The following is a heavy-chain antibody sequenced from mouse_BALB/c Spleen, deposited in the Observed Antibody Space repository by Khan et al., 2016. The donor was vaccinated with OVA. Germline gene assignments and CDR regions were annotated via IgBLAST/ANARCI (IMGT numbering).Heavy chain of an antibody. D-gene: IGHD2-14*01. J-gene: IGHJ2*01. V-gene: IGHV1S134*01. Sequence: EVQLQESGAELGRPGSSVKLSCKTAGNTFTSYGVKWVKQRPGQGLQWIGYIYPGNGYTEYNEKFQGKAILTSDTSSSTVYMQLRSLTSEDSAIXFCTKAYYRYYFDYWGQGTTLTVSS. CDR3: TKAYYRYYFDY. CDR1: GNTFTSYG. CDR2: IYPGNGYT.